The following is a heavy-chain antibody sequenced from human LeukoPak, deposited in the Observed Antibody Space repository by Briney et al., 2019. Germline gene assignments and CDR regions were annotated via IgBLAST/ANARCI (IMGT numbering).Heavy chain of an antibody. J-gene: IGHJ4*02. V-gene: IGHV4-4*02. D-gene: IGHD3-22*01. CDR2: IYQSRNI. CDR3: ARGYDSSGSYFDY. Sequence: SGTLSLTCAVSGGSISSSNWWSWVRQAPGKGLEWIGEIYQSRNIDYNPSLKSRATISVDRSKNQFSLKLSSVTAADTAVYYCARGYDSSGSYFDYWGQGTLVTVSS. CDR1: GGSISSSNW.